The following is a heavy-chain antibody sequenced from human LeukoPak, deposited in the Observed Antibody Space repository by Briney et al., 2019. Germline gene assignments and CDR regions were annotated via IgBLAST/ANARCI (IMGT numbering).Heavy chain of an antibody. CDR1: GGSISSYS. Sequence: SETLSLTCTVSGGSISSYSWSWIRQPPGKGLEWIGYIYYSGNTNYSPSLKSRVTILVDTSKNQFSLKLSSVTAADTAVYYCARVRLVGYDILTGYYSFDYWGQGTLVTVSS. D-gene: IGHD3-9*01. CDR2: IYYSGNT. V-gene: IGHV4-59*01. CDR3: ARVRLVGYDILTGYYSFDY. J-gene: IGHJ4*02.